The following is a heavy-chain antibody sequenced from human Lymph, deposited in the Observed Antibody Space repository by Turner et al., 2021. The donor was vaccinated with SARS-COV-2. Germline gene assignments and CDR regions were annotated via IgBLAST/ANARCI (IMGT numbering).Heavy chain of an antibody. CDR3: ATGPYDFCSSPSPGYYGIDV. Sequence: QVQLVQSGAEVKKPGASVKVSCQVSGYTLTEVSMHWVSQAPGKGLEWMGGFGPEDGETSYAQKFQGRVTKTEDTSTYTAYMELSSLRSEDTAVYYCATGPYDFCSSPSPGYYGIDVWGQGTTVTVSS. D-gene: IGHD3-3*01. V-gene: IGHV1-24*01. CDR1: GYTLTEVS. J-gene: IGHJ6*02. CDR2: FGPEDGET.